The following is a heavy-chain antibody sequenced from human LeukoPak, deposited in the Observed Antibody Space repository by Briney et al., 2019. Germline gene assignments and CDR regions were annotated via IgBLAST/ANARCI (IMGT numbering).Heavy chain of an antibody. D-gene: IGHD1-26*01. CDR1: GFTFSSYA. CDR3: AKDGLRGGSRMYYYMDV. V-gene: IGHV3-23*01. J-gene: IGHJ6*03. Sequence: GGSLRLSCAASGFTFSSYAMSWVRQAPGKGLEWVSAITGSGGSTYYADSVKGRFTISRDNSKNTLYLPVNSLRAEDTAIYYCAKDGLRGGSRMYYYMDVWGKGTTVTVSS. CDR2: ITGSGGST.